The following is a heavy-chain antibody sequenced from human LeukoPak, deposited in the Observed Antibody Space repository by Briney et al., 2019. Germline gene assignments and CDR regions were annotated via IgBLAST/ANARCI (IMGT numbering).Heavy chain of an antibody. D-gene: IGHD1-1*01. CDR2: IYPGDSDT. V-gene: IGHV5-51*04. CDR3: ARSAPPDNWNDLRYYYPMDV. Sequence: GESLKISCKGSGYNFTNYWIGWVRQMPGKGLEWMGIIYPGDSDTTYSPSFQGQVTISAEKPINTAYLQWSSLKASDTAIYYCARSAPPDNWNDLRYYYPMDVWGQGTTVTVSS. J-gene: IGHJ6*02. CDR1: GYNFTNYW.